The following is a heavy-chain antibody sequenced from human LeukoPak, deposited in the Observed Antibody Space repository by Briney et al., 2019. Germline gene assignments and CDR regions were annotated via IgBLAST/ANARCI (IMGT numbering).Heavy chain of an antibody. V-gene: IGHV1-8*02. J-gene: IGHJ5*02. CDR1: GYSFNDYY. D-gene: IGHD6-19*01. CDR2: MNPNSGNT. Sequence: ASVKVSCKASGYSFNDYYIHWARQAPGQGLEWMGWMNPNSGNTGYTQKFQGRVTMTRNTSISTAYMELSSLRSEDTAVYYCARGRGSGHKENWFDPWGQGTLVTVSS. CDR3: ARGRGSGHKENWFDP.